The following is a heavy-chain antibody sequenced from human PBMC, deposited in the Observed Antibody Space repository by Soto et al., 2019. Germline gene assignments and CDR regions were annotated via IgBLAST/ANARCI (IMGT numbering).Heavy chain of an antibody. CDR1: GGSISSYY. CDR2: IYYSGST. D-gene: IGHD3-3*01. V-gene: IGHV4-59*01. Sequence: SSETLSLTCTVSGGSISSYYWSWIRQPPGKGLEWIGYIYYSGSTNYNPSLKSRVTISVDTSKNQFSLKLSSVTAADTAVYYCARNLGYDFWSGPSFYYYMDVWGKGTTVTVS. CDR3: ARNLGYDFWSGPSFYYYMDV. J-gene: IGHJ6*03.